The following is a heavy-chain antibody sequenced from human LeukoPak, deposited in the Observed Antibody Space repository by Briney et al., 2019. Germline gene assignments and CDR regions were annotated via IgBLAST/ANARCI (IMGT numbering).Heavy chain of an antibody. D-gene: IGHD1-26*01. CDR2: ITSSRTYT. CDR3: VRDPYRGTYGDTYYCYMVV. V-gene: IGHV3-21*01. CDR1: GFSFSSYN. Sequence: PGGSLRLSCAASGFSFSSYNMNWVRQTPGKGLEWVSSITSSRTYTSYADSVKGRFTISRDNARNSLHLQMNSLRAEDTAVYYCVRDPYRGTYGDTYYCYMVVWGKGTTVTISS. J-gene: IGHJ6*03.